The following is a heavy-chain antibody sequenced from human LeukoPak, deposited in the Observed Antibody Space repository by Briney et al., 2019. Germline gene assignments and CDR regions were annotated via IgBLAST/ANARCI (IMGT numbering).Heavy chain of an antibody. CDR2: INPNSGGT. V-gene: IGHV1-2*02. D-gene: IGHD3-3*01. J-gene: IGHJ4*02. CDR3: AREGGFLEWFPFDY. Sequence: ASVKVSCKASGYTFTGYYMHWVRQAPGQGLEWMGWINPNSGGTNYAQKFQGRVTMTRDTSISTAYMELSRLRSDDTAVHYCAREGGFLEWFPFDYWGQGTLVTVSS. CDR1: GYTFTGYY.